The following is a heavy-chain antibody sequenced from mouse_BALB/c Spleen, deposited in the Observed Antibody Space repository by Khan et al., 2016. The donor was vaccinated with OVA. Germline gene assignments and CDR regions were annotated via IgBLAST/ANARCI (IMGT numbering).Heavy chain of an antibody. V-gene: IGHV1S81*02. Sequence: QVQLKESGAELVKPGASVTLSCKASGYTFSSYYMYWVKQRPGQGLEWIGGINPSNGDSHFNERFKTKATMTVDKSSSTAYMQLGSLTSEDSAVYFCTRAGYANPFAYWGQGTLVTVSA. J-gene: IGHJ3*01. CDR2: INPSNGDS. CDR1: GYTFSSYY. D-gene: IGHD2-10*02. CDR3: TRAGYANPFAY.